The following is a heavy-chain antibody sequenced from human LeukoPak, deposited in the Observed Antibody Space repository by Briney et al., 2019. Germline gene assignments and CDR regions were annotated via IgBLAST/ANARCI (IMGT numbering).Heavy chain of an antibody. Sequence: GGSLRLSCAASGFIFSNYAMSWVRQAPGKGPEWFSGIRSSGDSTYYADSVKGRFTISRDNSKNTLYLQMNSLRAEDTALYYCAKGNWNKLEVFDYWGQGTLVTLSS. J-gene: IGHJ4*02. V-gene: IGHV3-23*01. CDR2: IRSSGDST. CDR1: GFIFSNYA. D-gene: IGHD1/OR15-1a*01. CDR3: AKGNWNKLEVFDY.